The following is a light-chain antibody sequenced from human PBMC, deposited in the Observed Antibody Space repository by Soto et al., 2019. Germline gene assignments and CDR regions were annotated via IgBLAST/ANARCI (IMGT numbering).Light chain of an antibody. CDR2: AAS. CDR3: QQYYSYPQLT. Sequence: AIRMTQSPSSLSASTGDRVTITCRASQGISSYLAWYQQKPGKAPKLLIYAASTLQSGVPSRFSGSGSRTDFTLTISCLQSEDFATYYCQQYYSYPQLTFGGGTKVDIK. CDR1: QGISSY. J-gene: IGKJ4*01. V-gene: IGKV1-8*01.